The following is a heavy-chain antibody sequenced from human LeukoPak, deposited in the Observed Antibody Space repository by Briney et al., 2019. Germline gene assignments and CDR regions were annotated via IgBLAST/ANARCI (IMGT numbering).Heavy chain of an antibody. CDR3: ARASGRWRWLVPNYYYYYGTDV. D-gene: IGHD6-19*01. Sequence: ASVKVSCKASGYTFTSYGISWVRQAPGQGLEWMGWISAYNGNTNYAQKLQGRVTMTTDTSTSTAYMELRSLRSDDTAVYYCARASGRWRWLVPNYYYYYGTDVWGQGTTVTVSS. V-gene: IGHV1-18*01. CDR1: GYTFTSYG. J-gene: IGHJ6*02. CDR2: ISAYNGNT.